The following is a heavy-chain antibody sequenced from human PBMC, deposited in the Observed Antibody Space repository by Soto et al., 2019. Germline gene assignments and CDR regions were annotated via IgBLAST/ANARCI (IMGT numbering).Heavy chain of an antibody. V-gene: IGHV3-23*01. CDR1: GFTFSSND. D-gene: IGHD3-10*01. Sequence: PGGSLRLSCVASGFTFSSNDMSWVRQAPGKGLEWVSGISGSGGSTYYADSVKGRFTISRDNSKNTVYLQMGSLRAEDTARYYCAKKYYGNLNFDFWGQGTLVTVSS. J-gene: IGHJ4*02. CDR3: AKKYYGNLNFDF. CDR2: ISGSGGST.